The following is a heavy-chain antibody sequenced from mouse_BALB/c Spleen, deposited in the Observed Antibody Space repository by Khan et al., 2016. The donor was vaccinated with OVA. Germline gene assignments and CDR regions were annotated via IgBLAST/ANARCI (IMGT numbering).Heavy chain of an antibody. V-gene: IGHV2-6-4*01. Sequence: QVQLKESGPGLVAPSQSLSITCTVSGFSLSRYSVHWVRQPPGKGLEWLGIMWIGGSTDYNSAHKSRLSISKDDSKSQVLLKMNSLQTDDTAMYYCARDRDGGSYWYFDVWGAGTTVTVSS. D-gene: IGHD2-14*01. CDR1: GFSLSRYS. CDR2: MWIGGST. CDR3: ARDRDGGSYWYFDV. J-gene: IGHJ1*01.